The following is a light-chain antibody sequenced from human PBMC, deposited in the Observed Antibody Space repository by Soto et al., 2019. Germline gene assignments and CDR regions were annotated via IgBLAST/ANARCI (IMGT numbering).Light chain of an antibody. J-gene: IGKJ1*01. CDR3: QQYGSSLWT. Sequence: EIVLTQSPATLSLSPGERATLSCRASQSVSSYLAWYQQKPGQAPRLLISDASSRATGIPDRFSGSGSGTDFTLTISILEPEDFAVYYCQQYGSSLWTFGQGTKVDI. CDR1: QSVSSY. V-gene: IGKV3-20*01. CDR2: DAS.